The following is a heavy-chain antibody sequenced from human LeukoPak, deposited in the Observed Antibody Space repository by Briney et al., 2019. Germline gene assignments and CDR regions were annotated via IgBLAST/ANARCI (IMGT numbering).Heavy chain of an antibody. CDR1: GYTFTSYD. Sequence: GASVKVSCKASGYTFTSYDINWVRQATGQGLEWMGWMNPNSGNTGYAQKFQGRVTMTRNTSISTAYMELSSLRSEDTAVYYRARGRIVVVPAAIFLIDYWGQGTLVTVSS. J-gene: IGHJ4*02. V-gene: IGHV1-8*01. CDR3: ARGRIVVVPAAIFLIDY. CDR2: MNPNSGNT. D-gene: IGHD2-2*01.